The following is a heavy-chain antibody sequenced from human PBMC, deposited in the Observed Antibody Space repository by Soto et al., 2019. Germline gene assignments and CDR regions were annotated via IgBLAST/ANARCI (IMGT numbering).Heavy chain of an antibody. Sequence: PSETLSLTCTVSGGSISSYYWSWIRQPPGKGLEWIGYIYYSGSTNYNPSLKSRVTISVDTSKNQFSLKLSSVAAADTAVYYCARLLGGPDIVVVPASNWFDPWGQGTLVTVSS. D-gene: IGHD2-2*01. CDR3: ARLLGGPDIVVVPASNWFDP. J-gene: IGHJ5*02. CDR2: IYYSGST. V-gene: IGHV4-59*08. CDR1: GGSISSYY.